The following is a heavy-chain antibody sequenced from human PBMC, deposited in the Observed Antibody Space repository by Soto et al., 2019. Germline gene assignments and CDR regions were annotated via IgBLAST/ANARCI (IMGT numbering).Heavy chain of an antibody. CDR3: AKSRYSDSSGDVYDY. Sequence: EVQLLESGGGLVQPGGSLSLSCAASAFTFNNYAMSWVRQAPGKGLEWVSGIGGSGRTTYYADSVKGRFTISRDNSTNPRYLPMTSMRAEDTDVYYCAKSRYSDSSGDVYDYWGQGTLVIVYS. CDR2: IGGSGRTT. V-gene: IGHV3-23*01. D-gene: IGHD3-22*01. CDR1: AFTFNNYA. J-gene: IGHJ4*02.